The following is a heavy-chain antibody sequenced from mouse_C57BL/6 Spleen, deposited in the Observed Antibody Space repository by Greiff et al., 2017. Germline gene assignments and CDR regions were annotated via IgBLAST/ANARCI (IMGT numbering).Heavy chain of an antibody. D-gene: IGHD1-1*01. J-gene: IGHJ2*01. CDR2: IHPNSGST. CDR1: GYTFTSYW. CDR3: ASGSSYEGYYFDY. Sequence: QVHVKQPGAELVKPGASVKLSCKASGYTFTSYWMHWVKQRPGQGLEWIGMIHPNSGSTNYNEKFKSKATLTVDKSSSTAYMQLSSLTSEDSAVYYCASGSSYEGYYFDYWGQGTTLTVSS. V-gene: IGHV1-64*01.